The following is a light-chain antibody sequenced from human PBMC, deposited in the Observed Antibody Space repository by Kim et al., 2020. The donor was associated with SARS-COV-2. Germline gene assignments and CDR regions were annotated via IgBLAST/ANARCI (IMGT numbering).Light chain of an antibody. CDR3: HQYIRSPYS. CDR2: DAS. J-gene: IGKJ2*03. V-gene: IGKV3-20*01. CDR1: QRISSNY. Sequence: EILLTQSPGTLSLSPGERATLSCRANQRISSNYLAWYQHKPGQSPRLLIHDASNRATGIPDRFSGSGSGTDFTLTISRLEPEDFAVYYCHQYIRSPYSFGQGIKLEI.